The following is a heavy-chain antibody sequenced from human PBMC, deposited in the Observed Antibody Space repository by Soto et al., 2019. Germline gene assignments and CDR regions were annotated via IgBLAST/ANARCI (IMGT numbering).Heavy chain of an antibody. V-gene: IGHV3-23*01. CDR2: ISGSGGST. D-gene: IGHD2-21*01. CDR1: GFTFSSYA. CDR3: AKDLLRVVRYFDY. J-gene: IGHJ4*02. Sequence: EVQLLESGGGLVQPGGSLRLSCAASGFTFSSYAMSWVRQAPGKGLEWVSAISGSGGSTYYADSVKGRFTISSDNSKNTLYLQMNSLRAEDTAVYYCAKDLLRVVRYFDYWGQGTLVTVSS.